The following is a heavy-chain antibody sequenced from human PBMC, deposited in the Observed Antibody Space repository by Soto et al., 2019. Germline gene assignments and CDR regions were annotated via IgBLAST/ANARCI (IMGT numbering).Heavy chain of an antibody. CDR1: GYTFTSYA. J-gene: IGHJ4*02. CDR2: INAGNGNT. D-gene: IGHD4-17*01. CDR3: ARDLRKFYYFDS. V-gene: IGHV1-3*01. Sequence: ASVKVSCKASGYTFTSYAMHWVRQAPGQRLEWMGWINAGNGNTKYSQKFQGRVTITRDTSASTAYMELSSLRSEDTAMYYCARDLRKFYYFDSWGQGTLVTVSS.